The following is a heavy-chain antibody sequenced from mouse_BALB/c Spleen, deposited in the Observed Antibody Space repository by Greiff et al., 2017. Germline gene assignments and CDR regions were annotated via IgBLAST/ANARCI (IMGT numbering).Heavy chain of an antibody. CDR1: GYSITSDYA. V-gene: IGHV3-2*02. CDR3: ARRGYGFFDY. CDR2: ISYSGST. D-gene: IGHD1-2*01. Sequence: VQLKQSGPGLVKPSQSLSLTCTVTGYSITSDYAWNWIRQFPGNKLEWMGYISYSGSTSYNPSLRSRISITRDTSKNQFFLQLNSVTTEDTATYYCARRGYGFFDYWGQGTTLTVSS. J-gene: IGHJ2*01.